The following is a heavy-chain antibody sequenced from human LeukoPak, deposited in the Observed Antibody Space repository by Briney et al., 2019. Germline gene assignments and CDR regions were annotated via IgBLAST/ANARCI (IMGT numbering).Heavy chain of an antibody. V-gene: IGHV4-4*07. CDR3: ARMFRITMGGYAGYYFDY. CDR2: IYTSGST. CDR1: GGSISSYY. D-gene: IGHD3-10*01. Sequence: PSETLSLTCTVSGGSISSYYWSWIRQPAGKGLEWIGCIYTSGSTNYNPSLKSRVTMSVDTSKNQFSLKLSSVTAADTAVYYCARMFRITMGGYAGYYFDYWGQGTLVTVSS. J-gene: IGHJ4*02.